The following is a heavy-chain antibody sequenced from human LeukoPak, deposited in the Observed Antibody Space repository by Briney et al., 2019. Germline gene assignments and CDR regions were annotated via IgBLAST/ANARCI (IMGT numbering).Heavy chain of an antibody. Sequence: ASVKVSCKPSGYTFTGYYRHGVRPAPGQALEWMGWMNPNTGATMYAQKFQDRVSMSRDTSSSTAYMDLTSLRSDDTAVYFCARDRVGSGWPRPYYLEFWGQGTLVTVSS. CDR3: ARDRVGSGWPRPYYLEF. V-gene: IGHV1-2*02. J-gene: IGHJ4*02. CDR2: MNPNTGAT. CDR1: GYTFTGYY. D-gene: IGHD6-19*01.